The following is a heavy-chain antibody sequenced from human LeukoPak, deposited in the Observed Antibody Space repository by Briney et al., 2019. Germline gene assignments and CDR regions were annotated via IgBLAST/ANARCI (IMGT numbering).Heavy chain of an antibody. V-gene: IGHV3-53*01. CDR3: ARDLGSGSYYGRYAFDI. CDR2: IYSGGST. D-gene: IGHD1-26*01. Sequence: GGSLRLSCAASGFTVSSNYMNWVRQAPGKGLEWVSVIYSGGSTYYADSVKGRFTISRDNSKNTLYLQMNSLRAEDTAVYYCARDLGSGSYYGRYAFDIWGQGTMVTVSS. CDR1: GFTVSSNY. J-gene: IGHJ3*02.